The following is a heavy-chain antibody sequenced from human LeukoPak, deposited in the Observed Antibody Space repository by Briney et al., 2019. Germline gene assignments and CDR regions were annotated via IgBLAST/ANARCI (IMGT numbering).Heavy chain of an antibody. J-gene: IGHJ4*02. CDR2: ISWNSGSI. V-gene: IGHV3-9*01. CDR1: GFTFDDYA. Sequence: GGSLRLSCAASGFTFDDYAMHWVRQAPGKGLEWVSGISWNSGSIGYADSVKGRFTISRDNAKNSLYLQMNSLRAEDTALYYCAKDPSGSSSGSSTYFDYWGQGTLVTVSS. CDR3: AKDPSGSSSGSSTYFDY. D-gene: IGHD1-26*01.